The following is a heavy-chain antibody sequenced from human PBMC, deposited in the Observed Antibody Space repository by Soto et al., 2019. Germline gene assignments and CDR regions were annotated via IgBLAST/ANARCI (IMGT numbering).Heavy chain of an antibody. CDR3: AKAWSGGSGSFDAFAI. CDR1: GFTFSSYG. D-gene: IGHD3-10*01. Sequence: PGGSLRLSCAASGFTFSSYGMHWVRQAPGKGLEWVAVISYDGSNKYYADSVKGRFTISRDNSKNTLYLQMNSLRAEDTAVYYCAKAWSGGSGSFDAFAIWGQGTMVTVSS. V-gene: IGHV3-30*18. J-gene: IGHJ3*02. CDR2: ISYDGSNK.